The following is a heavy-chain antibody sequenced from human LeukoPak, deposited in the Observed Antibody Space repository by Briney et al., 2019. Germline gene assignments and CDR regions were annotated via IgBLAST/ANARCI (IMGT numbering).Heavy chain of an antibody. CDR2: ICYSGST. J-gene: IGHJ5*02. D-gene: IGHD2-2*01. Sequence: TETLSLTCAASGGSLRSSNYSWGWIRQPPGKGLEWIGSICYSGSTYYNPSLKSRVTISVDTSRNQFCLKLSSVTAADTAVYFCARVPRYSCSSSCYESTKPNWFDPWGPGTLVTVSS. V-gene: IGHV4-39*07. CDR1: GGSLRSSNYS. CDR3: ARVPRYSCSSSCYESTKPNWFDP.